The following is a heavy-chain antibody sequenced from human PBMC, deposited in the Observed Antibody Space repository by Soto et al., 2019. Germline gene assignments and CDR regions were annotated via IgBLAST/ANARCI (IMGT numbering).Heavy chain of an antibody. V-gene: IGHV4-61*01. J-gene: IGHJ4*02. CDR3: ARDIDYGDYNYFDY. D-gene: IGHD4-17*01. CDR2: IYYSGST. Sequence: SETLSLTCTVSGGSVNSGSYYWSWIRQPPGKGLEWIGYIYYSGSTNYNPSLKSRVTISVDTSKNQFSLKLSSVTAADTAVYYCARDIDYGDYNYFDYWGQGTLVTVS. CDR1: GGSVNSGSYY.